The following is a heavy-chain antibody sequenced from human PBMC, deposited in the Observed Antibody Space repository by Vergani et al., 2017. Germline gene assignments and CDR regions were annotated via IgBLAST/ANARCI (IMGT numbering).Heavy chain of an antibody. V-gene: IGHV4-30-4*01. D-gene: IGHD3-3*01. CDR1: GGSISSGDYY. CDR2: IYYSGST. J-gene: IGHJ6*03. CDR3: ARTNYDFWSGYDNYYYYYYMDV. Sequence: QVQLQESGPGLVKPSQTLSLTCTVSGGSISSGDYYWSWIRQPPGKGLEWIGYIYYSGSTYYNPSLKSRVTISVDKSKNQFSLKLSSVTAADTAVYYCARTNYDFWSGYDNYYYYYYMDVWGKETTVTVSS.